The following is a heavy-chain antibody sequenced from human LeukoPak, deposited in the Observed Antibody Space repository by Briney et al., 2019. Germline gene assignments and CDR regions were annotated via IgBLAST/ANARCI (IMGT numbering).Heavy chain of an antibody. CDR1: GFTLSSYN. V-gene: IGHV3-48*01. CDR2: ISTSSTTI. CDR3: ATLGANGYYSWLDP. Sequence: GGSLRLSCAASGFTLSSYNMNWVRQAPGKGLEGISYISTSSTTIKYAASVKGRFTISRDNAKNSLYLQMNSLKAEDTAIYYCATLGANGYYSWLDPWGQGTLVTVSS. J-gene: IGHJ5*02. D-gene: IGHD5-24*01.